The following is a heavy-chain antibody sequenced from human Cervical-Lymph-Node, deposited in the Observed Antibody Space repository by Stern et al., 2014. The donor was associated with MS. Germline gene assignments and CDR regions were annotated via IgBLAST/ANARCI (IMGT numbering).Heavy chain of an antibody. CDR3: ARDSHDYYRYGMDV. Sequence: VQLVQSGAEVKKPGASVKVSCEASGYTFTSNGITWMRQAPGQGLEWVGWISPYNGDTKHAQKLQGRVTMTTDTSTSTAYMELRSLRSDDTAVYYCARDSHDYYRYGMDVWGQGTTVTVSS. CDR2: ISPYNGDT. V-gene: IGHV1-18*04. J-gene: IGHJ6*02. CDR1: GYTFTSNG.